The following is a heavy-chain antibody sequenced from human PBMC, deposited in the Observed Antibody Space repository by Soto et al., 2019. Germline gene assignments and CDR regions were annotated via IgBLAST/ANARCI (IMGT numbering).Heavy chain of an antibody. Sequence: QVQLQESGPGLVKPSETLSLTYTVSGGSIGTYYWSWIRQPPGKGLKWIGYIDYGGSTNYNPSLKSRVTITVDTSKNQFSLKLSSVTAADTAVYYCARARRSSGRIDTCDIWGRGRMVSVTS. CDR3: ARARRSSGRIDTCDI. J-gene: IGHJ3*02. CDR1: GGSIGTYY. V-gene: IGHV4-59*01. CDR2: IDYGGST. D-gene: IGHD1-26*01.